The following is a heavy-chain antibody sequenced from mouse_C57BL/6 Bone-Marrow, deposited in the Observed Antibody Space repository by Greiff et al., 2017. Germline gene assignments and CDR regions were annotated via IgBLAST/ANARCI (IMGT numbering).Heavy chain of an antibody. D-gene: IGHD1-1*01. V-gene: IGHV5-6*02. J-gene: IGHJ3*01. CDR2: ISSGGSYT. Sequence: DVMLVESGGDLVKPGGSLKLSCAASGFTFSSYGMSWVRQTPDKRLEWVATISSGGSYTYYPDSVKGRFTFSRDNATNTLYLQMSSLKSEDTDMYYCARDYYDSSAFAYWGQGTLVTVSA. CDR3: ARDYYDSSAFAY. CDR1: GFTFSSYG.